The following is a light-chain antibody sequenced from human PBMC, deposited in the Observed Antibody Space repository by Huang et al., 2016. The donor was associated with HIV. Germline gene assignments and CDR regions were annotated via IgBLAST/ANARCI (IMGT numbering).Light chain of an antibody. Sequence: DIVLTQSPDLQSVTPKEKVTITCRASQELGGALHLYQQKPDPSPNLLIKYAPQSISGVPSRFSGSGSGTEFTLTINSLEAEDAATYYCHQSSTLHTFGGGTKVEIK. CDR1: QELGGA. V-gene: IGKV6-21*02. CDR3: HQSSTLHT. J-gene: IGKJ4*01. CDR2: YAP.